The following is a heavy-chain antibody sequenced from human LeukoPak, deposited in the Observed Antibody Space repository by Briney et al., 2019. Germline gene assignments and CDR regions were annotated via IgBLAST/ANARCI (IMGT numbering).Heavy chain of an antibody. CDR2: ISSSGSTI. CDR1: GFTLITYS. J-gene: IGHJ6*03. Sequence: GGSLRLSCAASGFTLITYSMNWVRQAPGKGLEWVSYISSSGSTIYYADSVKGRFTISRDNAKNSLYLQMNSLRAEDTAVYYCARVIKRDYYYYYMDVWGKGTTVTVSS. CDR3: ARVIKRDYYYYYMDV. V-gene: IGHV3-48*04. D-gene: IGHD3-22*01.